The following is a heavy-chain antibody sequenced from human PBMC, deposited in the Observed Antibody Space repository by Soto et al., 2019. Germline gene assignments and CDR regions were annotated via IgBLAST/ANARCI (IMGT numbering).Heavy chain of an antibody. J-gene: IGHJ6*03. V-gene: IGHV4-34*01. CDR2: INHSGST. CDR1: GGSFSGYY. CDR3: GRILGYFSSTSCEENYYYYMDV. Sequence: PETLSLTCAVYGGSFSGYYWSWIRQPPGKGLEWIGEINHSGSTNYNPSLKSRVTISVDTSKNQFSLKLSSVTAADTAVYYCGRILGYFSSTSCEENYYYYMDVWGKGTTVTVS. D-gene: IGHD2-2*01.